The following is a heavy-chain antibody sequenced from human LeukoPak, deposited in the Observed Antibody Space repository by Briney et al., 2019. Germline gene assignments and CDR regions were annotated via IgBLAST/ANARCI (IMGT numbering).Heavy chain of an antibody. CDR3: ARDFFHRYYDSSGRAFDY. J-gene: IGHJ4*02. V-gene: IGHV1-2*02. Sequence: ASVKVSCKASGYTFSDYYMHWVRQAPGQGLEWMGWINPNSGGTNYAQKFQGRVTMTRDTSISTAYMELSRLRSEDTAVYYCARDFFHRYYDSSGRAFDYWGQGTLVTVSS. D-gene: IGHD3-22*01. CDR1: GYTFSDYY. CDR2: INPNSGGT.